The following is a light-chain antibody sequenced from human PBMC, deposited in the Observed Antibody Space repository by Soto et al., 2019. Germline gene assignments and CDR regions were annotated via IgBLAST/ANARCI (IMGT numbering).Light chain of an antibody. J-gene: IGKJ5*01. CDR3: QQLNSYLIT. CDR1: RSISSY. Sequence: DIQLTQSPSFLSASLGDRATITCRASRSISSYLAWYQQKPGKAPKLLIYAASTLHTGVPSRFSGSGSGTEFTLTISSLQPEDFATYYCQQLNSYLITFGQGTRLEIK. V-gene: IGKV1-9*01. CDR2: AAS.